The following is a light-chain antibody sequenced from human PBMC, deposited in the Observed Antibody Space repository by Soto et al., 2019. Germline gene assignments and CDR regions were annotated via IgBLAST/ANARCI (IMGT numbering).Light chain of an antibody. V-gene: IGLV1-47*01. J-gene: IGLJ2*01. Sequence: QSVLTQPPSASGTPGQRVTISCSGSSSNIGSNYVYWYQQLPGTAPKLLIYRNNQRPSGVPDRFSGSKSGTSASLAISGLXXEDEADXYCAAWDDSLSGVVFGGGTKLTVL. CDR3: AAWDDSLSGVV. CDR2: RNN. CDR1: SSNIGSNY.